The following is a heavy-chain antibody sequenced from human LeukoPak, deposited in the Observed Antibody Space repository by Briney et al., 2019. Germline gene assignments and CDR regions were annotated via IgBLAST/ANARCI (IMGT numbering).Heavy chain of an antibody. D-gene: IGHD1-26*01. V-gene: IGHV1-24*01. Sequence: ASVKVSCKVSGNSLSETSIHWVRQAPGQWLEWMGGFEPEDGEPIFAQRFQGRFSMSEDTSTDTAYMELSSLTLEDTAVYYCATADKWEPLDYWGQGTLVTVSS. CDR3: ATADKWEPLDY. CDR1: GNSLSETS. CDR2: FEPEDGEP. J-gene: IGHJ4*02.